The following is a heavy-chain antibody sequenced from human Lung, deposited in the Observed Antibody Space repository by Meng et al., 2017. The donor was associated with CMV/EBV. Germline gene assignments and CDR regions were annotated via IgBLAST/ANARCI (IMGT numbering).Heavy chain of an antibody. V-gene: IGHV4-4*02. CDR3: AREYCSATSCYLVASGGMDV. J-gene: IGHJ6*02. Sequence: SETLSLXXAVSGGFISSSSWWSWVRQPPGKGLEWIGEIHHSGRTKYNPSLKSRVIISVDKSKNQFTLNLSSVTAADTAVYFCAREYCSATSCYLVASGGMDVWGQGTTVTVSS. D-gene: IGHD2-2*01. CDR2: IHHSGRT. CDR1: GGFISSSSW.